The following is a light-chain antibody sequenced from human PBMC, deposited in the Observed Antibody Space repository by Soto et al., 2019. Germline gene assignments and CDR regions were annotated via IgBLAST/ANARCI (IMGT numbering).Light chain of an antibody. CDR3: AAWDASLNGVV. CDR2: TNN. J-gene: IGLJ2*01. Sequence: QSVLTQPPSASGTPGQRVTISCSGSSSNIGGNYVYWFQQRPGTAPKLLIFTNNKRPSGVPDRFSGSKSGTSGSLAISGLRSEDEADYYCAAWDASLNGVVFGGGTQLTVL. V-gene: IGLV1-47*01. CDR1: SSNIGGNY.